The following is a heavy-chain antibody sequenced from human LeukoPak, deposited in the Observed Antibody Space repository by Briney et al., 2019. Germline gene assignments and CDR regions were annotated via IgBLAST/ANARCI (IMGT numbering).Heavy chain of an antibody. CDR3: GKDQNVAAAGIPYDY. D-gene: IGHD6-13*01. J-gene: IGHJ4*02. CDR2: ITGSGGST. V-gene: IGHV3-23*01. CDR1: GFTFSSYE. Sequence: GGSLRLSCAASGFTFSSYEMNWVRQAPGKGLEWVSAITGSGGSTYYADSVKGRFTISRDNSKNTLYLQMNSLRAEDTAVYYCGKDQNVAAAGIPYDYWGQGTLVTVSS.